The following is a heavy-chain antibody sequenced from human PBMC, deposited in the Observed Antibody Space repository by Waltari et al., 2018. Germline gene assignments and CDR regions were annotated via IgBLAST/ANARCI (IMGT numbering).Heavy chain of an antibody. D-gene: IGHD3-16*02. V-gene: IGHV3-74*01. Sequence: VQLVESWGGPAQPGGSLRLSCAAPGLTFNTYWMPWVRYGPEKGRVWVARINGDGSGTTYADSVKGRFTISRDNTNNTLYLQMSRLRGEDTAIYYCVRLGYTYGYRGHFDSWGQGAHVIVSP. CDR3: VRLGYTYGYRGHFDS. CDR1: GLTFNTYW. J-gene: IGHJ4*02. CDR2: INGDGSGT.